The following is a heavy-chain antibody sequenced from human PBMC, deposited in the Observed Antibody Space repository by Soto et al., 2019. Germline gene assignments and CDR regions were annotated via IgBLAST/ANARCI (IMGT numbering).Heavy chain of an antibody. Sequence: ASETLSLTCTVSGGSISSSSYYWGWIRQPPGKGLEWIGSIYYSGSTYYNPSLKSRVTISVDTSKNQFSLKLSSVTAADTAVYYCARRNLIVGATLYYYYGMDVWGQGNTVT. CDR3: ARRNLIVGATLYYYYGMDV. V-gene: IGHV4-39*01. J-gene: IGHJ6*02. CDR2: IYYSGST. CDR1: GGSISSSSYY. D-gene: IGHD1-26*01.